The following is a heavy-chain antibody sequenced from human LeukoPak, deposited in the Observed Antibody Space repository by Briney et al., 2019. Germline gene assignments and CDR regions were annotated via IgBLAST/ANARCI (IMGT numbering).Heavy chain of an antibody. J-gene: IGHJ4*02. CDR1: GGTFTSYD. V-gene: IGHV1-8*01. CDR2: MNPNSGNA. CDR3: ARGGYYYDSSGYPNVGFDY. D-gene: IGHD3-22*01. Sequence: GASVKVSCKASGGTFTSYDINWVRQATGQGLEWMGWMNPNSGNAGYAQKFQGRVTMTRNTSISTAYMELSSLRSEDTAVYYCARGGYYYDSSGYPNVGFDYWGQGTLVTVSS.